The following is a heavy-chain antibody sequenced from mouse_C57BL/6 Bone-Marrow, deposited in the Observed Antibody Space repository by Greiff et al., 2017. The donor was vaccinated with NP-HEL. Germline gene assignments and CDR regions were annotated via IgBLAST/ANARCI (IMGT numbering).Heavy chain of an antibody. CDR1: GYTFTSYW. J-gene: IGHJ1*03. D-gene: IGHD1-1*01. V-gene: IGHV1-64*01. CDR3: AREGGFTTVVATRYFDV. CDR2: IHPNSGST. Sequence: QVQLQQPGAELVKPGASVKLSCKASGYTFTSYWMHWVKQRPGQGLEWIGMIHPNSGSTNYNEKFKSKATLTVDKSSSTAYMQLSSLTSEVSAVYYCAREGGFTTVVATRYFDVWGTGTTVTVSS.